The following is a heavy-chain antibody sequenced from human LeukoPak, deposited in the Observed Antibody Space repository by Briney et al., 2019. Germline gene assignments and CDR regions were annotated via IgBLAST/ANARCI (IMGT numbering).Heavy chain of an antibody. V-gene: IGHV1-2*06. Sequence: GASVKVSCKASGYTFTGYYMHWVRQAPGQGLEWMGRINPNSGGTNYAQKFQGRVTMTRDTSISTAYMELSRLRSDDTAVYYCARVLYKLISLSFDYWGRGTLVTVSS. CDR2: INPNSGGT. CDR1: GYTFTGYY. J-gene: IGHJ4*02. D-gene: IGHD1-14*01. CDR3: ARVLYKLISLSFDY.